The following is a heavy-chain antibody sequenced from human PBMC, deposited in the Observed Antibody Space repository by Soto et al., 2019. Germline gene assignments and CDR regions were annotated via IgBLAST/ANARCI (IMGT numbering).Heavy chain of an antibody. V-gene: IGHV3-30-3*01. J-gene: IGHJ6*02. Sequence: VQLVESGGGVVQPGRSLTLSCAASGFTFRNYAMHWVRQAPGKGLEWVATISYDGDNKYYTDSVKGPFTISRDNSKNTLYLQMNSLRPEDTAVYYCARPWGQLSTYYYGMDTWGQGTTVTVSS. CDR1: GFTFRNYA. CDR2: ISYDGDNK. D-gene: IGHD3-16*01. CDR3: ARPWGQLSTYYYGMDT.